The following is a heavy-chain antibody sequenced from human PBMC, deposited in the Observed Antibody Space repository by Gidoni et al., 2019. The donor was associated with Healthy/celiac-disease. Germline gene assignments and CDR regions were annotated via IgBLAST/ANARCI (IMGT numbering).Heavy chain of an antibody. V-gene: IGHV4-30-4*01. CDR1: GGSISSGDYY. CDR2: IYYSGST. CDR3: ARELTTVESHFDY. Sequence: QVQRQESGSGLVKPAQTLSLTCTVSGGSISSGDYYWSWVRQPPGKGLAWIGYIYYSGSTYYNPSLKSRVTISVDTSKNQFSLKLSSVTAADTAVYYCARELTTVESHFDYWGQGTLVTVSS. D-gene: IGHD4-4*01. J-gene: IGHJ4*02.